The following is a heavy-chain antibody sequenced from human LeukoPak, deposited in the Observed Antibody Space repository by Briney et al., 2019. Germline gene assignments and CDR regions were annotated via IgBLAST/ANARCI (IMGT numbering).Heavy chain of an antibody. V-gene: IGHV1-18*01. Sequence: ASVKVSCKASGYTFTTYGISWVRQAPGQGLEWMGWISAYNGNTNYAQKLQGRVTMTTDTSTRTAYMELRSLRSDDTAVYYCARDLHATGYSSGWYYYWGQGTLVTVSS. CDR2: ISAYNGNT. CDR1: GYTFTTYG. CDR3: ARDLHATGYSSGWYYY. J-gene: IGHJ4*02. D-gene: IGHD6-19*01.